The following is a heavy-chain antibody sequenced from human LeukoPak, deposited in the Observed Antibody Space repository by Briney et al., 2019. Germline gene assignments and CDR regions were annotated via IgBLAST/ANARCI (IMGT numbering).Heavy chain of an antibody. CDR2: IIPIFGTA. J-gene: IGHJ4*02. D-gene: IGHD3-16*01. CDR3: AKSPGGRHHN. V-gene: IGHV1-69*13. CDR1: GGTFSSYA. Sequence: HWASVKVSCKASGGTFSSYAISWVRQAPGQGLEWMGGIIPIFGTANYAQKFQGRVTITADESTSTAYMELSSLRAEDTAVYYCAKSPGGRHHNWGQGTLVTVSS.